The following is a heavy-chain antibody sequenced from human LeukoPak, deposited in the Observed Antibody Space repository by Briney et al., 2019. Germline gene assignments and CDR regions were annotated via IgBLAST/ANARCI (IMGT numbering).Heavy chain of an antibody. CDR1: GGTFSSYA. CDR2: IIPIFGTA. CDR3: ARVSGYIPNFDY. Sequence: ASVKVSCKASGGTFSSYAISWVRQAPGQGLEWMGGIIPIFGTANYAQKFQGRVTITADESTSTAYMELSSLRSEDTAVYYCARVSGYIPNFDYWGQGTLVTVS. V-gene: IGHV1-69*13. J-gene: IGHJ4*02. D-gene: IGHD5-24*01.